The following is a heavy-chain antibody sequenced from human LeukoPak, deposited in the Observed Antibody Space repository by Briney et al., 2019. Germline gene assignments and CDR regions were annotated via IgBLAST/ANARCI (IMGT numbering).Heavy chain of an antibody. J-gene: IGHJ5*02. CDR1: GYTFTSYG. V-gene: IGHV1-18*01. D-gene: IGHD3-3*01. CDR3: ARDRAKGYYDFWTGYTWFDP. CDR2: ISAYNGNT. Sequence: ASVKVSCKASGYTFTSYGISWVRQAPGQGLEWMGWISAYNGNTNYAQTLQGRVTMATDTSTSTAYMELRSLRSDDTAVYYCARDRAKGYYDFWTGYTWFDPWGQGTLVTVSS.